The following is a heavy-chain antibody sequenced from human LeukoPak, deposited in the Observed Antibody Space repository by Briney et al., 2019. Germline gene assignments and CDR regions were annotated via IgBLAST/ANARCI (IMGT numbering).Heavy chain of an antibody. D-gene: IGHD3-3*01. Sequence: GGSLRLSWAASGLTFSSYSMNWVRHAPGKGREWVSSISSSSSYIYYADSVKGRFTISRDNAKNSLYLQMNSLRAEDTAVYYCAKDSGYYDFWSEERGGYWGQGTLVTVSS. J-gene: IGHJ4*02. CDR3: AKDSGYYDFWSEERGGY. CDR1: GLTFSSYS. V-gene: IGHV3-21*01. CDR2: ISSSSSYI.